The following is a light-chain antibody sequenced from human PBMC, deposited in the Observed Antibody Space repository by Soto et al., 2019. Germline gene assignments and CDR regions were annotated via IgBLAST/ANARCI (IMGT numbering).Light chain of an antibody. CDR1: TGAVTSGHY. CDR3: LLTYSDARAGV. V-gene: IGLV7-46*01. CDR2: DTS. J-gene: IGLJ2*01. Sequence: QAVVTQEPSLTVSPGGTVTLTCGSSTGAVTSGHYPYWFQQKPGQAPRTLIYDTSNKHSWTPARFSGSLLGGKAALTLSGAQPEDEAAYYCLLTYSDARAGVFGGGTKLTVL.